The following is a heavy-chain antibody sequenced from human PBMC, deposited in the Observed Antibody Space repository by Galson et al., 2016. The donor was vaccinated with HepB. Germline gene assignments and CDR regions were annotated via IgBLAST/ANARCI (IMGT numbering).Heavy chain of an antibody. Sequence: QSGAEVKKPGESLKISCKASGYSFTTYWIGWVRQMPGKGLEWMGIIYPGDSDARYSPSFQGQVTFSPDKSISTAYLQWSSLKASDTAMYYWAGHGDYSNVPYYFAYWGQGTLVTVSS. V-gene: IGHV5-51*01. CDR3: AGHGDYSNVPYYFAY. J-gene: IGHJ4*02. CDR2: IYPGDSDA. CDR1: GYSFTTYW. D-gene: IGHD4-11*01.